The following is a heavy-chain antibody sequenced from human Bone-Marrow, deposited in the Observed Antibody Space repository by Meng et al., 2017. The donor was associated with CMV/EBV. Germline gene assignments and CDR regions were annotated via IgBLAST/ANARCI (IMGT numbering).Heavy chain of an antibody. V-gene: IGHV3-21*01. CDR1: GFTFSSYS. D-gene: IGHD6-13*01. Sequence: GESLKISCGASGFTFSSYSMNWVRQTSGKGLEWVAYISGGSSSIEYADSVKGRFTISRDNAKNSLYLQMNSLRAEDTAVYYCARDILGYSSSWSPYPKEPLGMDVWGQGTTVTVSS. J-gene: IGHJ6*02. CDR2: ISGGSSSI. CDR3: ARDILGYSSSWSPYPKEPLGMDV.